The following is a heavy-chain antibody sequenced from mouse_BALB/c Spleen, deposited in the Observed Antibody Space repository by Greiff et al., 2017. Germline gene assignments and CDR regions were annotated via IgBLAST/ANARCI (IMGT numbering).Heavy chain of an antibody. J-gene: IGHJ3*01. D-gene: IGHD2-14*01. CDR3: ARAYRCLFAY. V-gene: IGHV1-54*03. CDR1: GYAFTNYL. Sequence: QVQLQQSGAELVRPGTSVKVSCKASGYAFTNYLIEWVKQRPGQGLEWIGVINPGSGGTNYNEKFKGKATLTADKSSSTAYMQLSSLTSDDSAVYICARAYRCLFAYWGEEGLGTVSA. CDR2: INPGSGGT.